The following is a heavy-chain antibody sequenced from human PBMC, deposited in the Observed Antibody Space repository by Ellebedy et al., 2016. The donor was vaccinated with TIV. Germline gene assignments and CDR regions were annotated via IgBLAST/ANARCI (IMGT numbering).Heavy chain of an antibody. CDR3: ARNWGPL. V-gene: IGHV3-48*04. J-gene: IGHJ4*02. CDR2: ISSSGNSI. CDR1: GFTFSTYW. Sequence: GESLKISCAASGFTFSTYWMNWVRQAPGKGLEWVSYISSSGNSIYYADSVKGRFTISRDNAKNSLYLQMNSLRAEDTAVYYCARNWGPLWGQGTLVTVSS. D-gene: IGHD3-16*01.